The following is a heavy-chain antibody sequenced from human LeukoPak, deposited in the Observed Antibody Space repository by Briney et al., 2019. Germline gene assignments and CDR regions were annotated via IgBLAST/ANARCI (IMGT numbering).Heavy chain of an antibody. CDR3: ARDPYSGNYGAYYYYYMDV. CDR2: IKQDGSEK. Sequence: RTGGSLRLSCAASGFTFSSYGMSWVRQAPGKGLEWVANIKQDGSEKYSVDSVKGRFTISRDNAKSSLYLQMDSLRAEDTAVYYCARDPYSGNYGAYYYYYMDVWGKGTTVTISS. CDR1: GFTFSSYG. D-gene: IGHD1-26*01. V-gene: IGHV3-7*01. J-gene: IGHJ6*03.